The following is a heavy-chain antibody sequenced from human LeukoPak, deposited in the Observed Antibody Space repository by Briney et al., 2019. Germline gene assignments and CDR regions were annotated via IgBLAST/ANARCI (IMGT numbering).Heavy chain of an antibody. D-gene: IGHD3-22*01. CDR3: ARDMGYYDT. J-gene: IGHJ4*02. CDR1: GFTLSSYW. CDR2: IWYDGSNK. V-gene: IGHV3-33*08. Sequence: GGSLRLSCAASGFTLSSYWMHWVRQAPGKGLEWVAIIWYDGSNKYYADSVKGRFTISRDNSKNTLYLQMNSLRAEDTAVYYCARDMGYYDTWGQGTLVTVSS.